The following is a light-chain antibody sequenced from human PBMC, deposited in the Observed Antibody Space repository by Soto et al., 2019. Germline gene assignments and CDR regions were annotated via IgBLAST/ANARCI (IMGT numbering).Light chain of an antibody. J-gene: IGKJ1*01. CDR2: DAS. CDR1: QSVGSF. CDR3: QQRTDWT. Sequence: EIVLTQSPATLSLSPGERATLSCRTSQSVGSFLAWYQQKPGQAPRLLIYDASNRATGIPVRFSGSGSGTDFTLTINSLEPEDFAVYYCQQRTDWTFGQGTQVEVK. V-gene: IGKV3-11*01.